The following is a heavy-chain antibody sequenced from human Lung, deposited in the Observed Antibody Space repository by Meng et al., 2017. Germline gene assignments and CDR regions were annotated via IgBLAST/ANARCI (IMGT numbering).Heavy chain of an antibody. J-gene: IGHJ4*02. D-gene: IGHD2-15*01. CDR1: GFTFSSYW. V-gene: IGHV3-74*01. Sequence: GESLKTSCAASGFTFSSYWMHWVRQAPGKGLVWVSRINTDGTTTTYADSVKGRFTITRDNAKNTLYLQMNSLGGEDTAVYYCARDVAGRGGYWGQGTLVTVSS. CDR2: INTDGTTT. CDR3: ARDVAGRGGY.